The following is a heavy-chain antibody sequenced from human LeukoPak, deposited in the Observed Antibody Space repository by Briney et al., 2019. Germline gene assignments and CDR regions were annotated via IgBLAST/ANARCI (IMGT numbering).Heavy chain of an antibody. CDR3: VREREGSNSEH. V-gene: IGHV3-23*01. CDR1: GFSFSNYA. CDR2: ISGSGGST. Sequence: GGSLRLSCAVSGFSFSNYAMSWVRQAPGKGLEWVSGISGSGGSTYYADSVKGRFTISRDNSKNTLNLQMNSLRAEDTAVYYCVREREGSNSEHWGQGTLVTVSS. J-gene: IGHJ1*01. D-gene: IGHD1-26*01.